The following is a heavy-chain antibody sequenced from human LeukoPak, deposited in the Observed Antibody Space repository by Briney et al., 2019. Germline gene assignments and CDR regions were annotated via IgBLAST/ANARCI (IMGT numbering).Heavy chain of an antibody. D-gene: IGHD3-10*01. J-gene: IGHJ3*02. Sequence: SETLSLTCTVSGGSISSSSYYWGWIRQPPGKGLEWIGSIYYSGSTYYNPSLKSRVTISVDTSKNQFSLKLSFVTAADTAVYYCARLGYYGSGSYAFDIWGQGTMVTVSS. CDR3: ARLGYYGSGSYAFDI. CDR1: GGSISSSSYY. V-gene: IGHV4-39*01. CDR2: IYYSGST.